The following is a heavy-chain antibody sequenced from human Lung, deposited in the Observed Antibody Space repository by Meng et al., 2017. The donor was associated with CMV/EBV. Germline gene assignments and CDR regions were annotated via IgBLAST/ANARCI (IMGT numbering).Heavy chain of an antibody. D-gene: IGHD1-1*01. J-gene: IGHJ3*02. CDR1: GASISSNY. CDR2: ILSTVYL. V-gene: IGHV4-59*01. CDR3: AGPDDKGSSPHDPFDI. Sequence: SXTXSLXCTVSGASISSNYWSCSRRPPENGLEYIGSILSTVYLEYSPSLKGRVTIPLDTSKNHFSLKLTSVTAADTAMYYCAGPDDKGSSPHDPFDILGQGXMVTVSS.